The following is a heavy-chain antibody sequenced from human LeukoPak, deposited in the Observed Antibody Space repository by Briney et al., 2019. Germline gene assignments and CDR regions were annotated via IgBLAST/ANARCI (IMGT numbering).Heavy chain of an antibody. J-gene: IGHJ5*02. CDR2: IYYSGST. Sequence: SETLSLTCTVSGGSISSYYWSWIRQPPGKGLEWIGYIYYSGSTNYNPSLQSRVPISVDTSKNQFSLKLSSVTAADTAVYYCARVVPLNYDFWSGYLNWFDPWGQGTLVTVSS. D-gene: IGHD3-3*01. V-gene: IGHV4-59*01. CDR3: ARVVPLNYDFWSGYLNWFDP. CDR1: GGSISSYY.